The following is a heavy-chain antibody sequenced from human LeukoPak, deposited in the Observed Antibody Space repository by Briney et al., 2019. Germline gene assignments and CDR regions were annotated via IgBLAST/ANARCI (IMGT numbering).Heavy chain of an antibody. CDR3: AKGVGYCSGGSCQQFDY. CDR1: GFTFGDYA. CDR2: ISGSGRST. J-gene: IGHJ4*02. Sequence: GGSLRLSCTASGFTFGDYAMTWVRQAPGKGLEWVSAISGSGRSTYYADSVKGRFTISRDNSKNTLYLQMNSLRAEDTAVYYCAKGVGYCSGGSCQQFDYWGQGTLVTVSS. D-gene: IGHD2-15*01. V-gene: IGHV3-23*01.